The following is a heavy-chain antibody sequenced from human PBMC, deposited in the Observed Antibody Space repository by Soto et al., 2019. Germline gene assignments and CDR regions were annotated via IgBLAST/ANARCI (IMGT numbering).Heavy chain of an antibody. D-gene: IGHD1-1*01. J-gene: IGHJ4*02. CDR2: ISSSGITT. Sequence: EVQLVESGGALVKLGGSLGLSFAAPGFPLRNYEINWVRKAPGKGLEWVSYISSSGITTYYADFAAGRFTISRDNAKESLYLHLNSLRVEDTAVYYCARYGTRADWWGLGTQVTVSS. CDR3: ARYGTRADW. CDR1: GFPLRNYE. V-gene: IGHV3-48*03.